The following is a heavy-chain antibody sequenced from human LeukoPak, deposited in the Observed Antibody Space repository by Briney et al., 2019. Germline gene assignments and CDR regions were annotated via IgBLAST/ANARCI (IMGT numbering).Heavy chain of an antibody. CDR3: AREGGGSTATVDY. Sequence: PSETLSLTCAVYGGSFSGYYWSWIRQPPGKGLEWIGEINHSGSINYNPSLKSRVTISVDTSKNQFSLKLSSVTAADTAVYYCAREGGGSTATVDYWGQGTLVTVSS. V-gene: IGHV4-34*01. D-gene: IGHD5-18*01. CDR1: GGSFSGYY. J-gene: IGHJ4*02. CDR2: INHSGSI.